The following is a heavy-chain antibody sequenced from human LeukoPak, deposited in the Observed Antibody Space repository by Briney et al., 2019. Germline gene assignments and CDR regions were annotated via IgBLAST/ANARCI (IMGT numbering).Heavy chain of an antibody. CDR1: GFTFSGYY. V-gene: IGHV3-11*04. J-gene: IGHJ6*03. D-gene: IGHD5-18*01. CDR3: AKNEAGYHPYYYYYMDV. Sequence: GGSLRLSCAASGFTFSGYYMSWIRQAPGKGLEWVSYISSSGSTIYYADSVKGRFTISRDNSKNTLYLQMNSLRAEDTAVYYCAKNEAGYHPYYYYYMDVWGKGTTVTVSS. CDR2: ISSSGSTI.